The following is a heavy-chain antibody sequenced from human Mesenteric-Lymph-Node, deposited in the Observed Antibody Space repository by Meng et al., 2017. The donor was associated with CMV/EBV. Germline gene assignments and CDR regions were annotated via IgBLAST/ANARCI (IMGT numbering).Heavy chain of an antibody. D-gene: IGHD4-17*01. J-gene: IGHJ4*02. CDR2: IIAVLGGT. CDR3: ASTTQTTTTRFNY. V-gene: IGHV1-69*02. CDR1: GGTVKSWS. Sequence: TGGTVKSWSVDRGRQAPGQGLEWMGKIIAVLGGTNYAQKFQDRVTINADKATSTVYMELSSLRAEDTAIFYCASTTQTTTTRFNYWGQGTLVTVSS.